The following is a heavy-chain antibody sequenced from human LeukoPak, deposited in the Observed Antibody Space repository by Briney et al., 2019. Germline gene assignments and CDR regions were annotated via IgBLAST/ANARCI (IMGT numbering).Heavy chain of an antibody. J-gene: IGHJ4*02. CDR3: GRVTDADYYYDY. CDR2: TRKKANSYTT. CDR1: GFTFSDHY. D-gene: IGHD3-22*01. V-gene: IGHV3-72*01. Sequence: GGSLRLSCAASGFTFSDHYMDWVRQAPGKGLEWVGRTRKKANSYTTEYAASVKGRFTISRDDSNYSLYLQMNSLKIEDTAVYHCGRVTDADYYYDYWGQGTLVTVSS.